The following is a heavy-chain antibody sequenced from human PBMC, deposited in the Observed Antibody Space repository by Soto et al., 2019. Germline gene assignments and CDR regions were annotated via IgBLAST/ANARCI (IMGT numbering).Heavy chain of an antibody. CDR1: GFTFSSYS. CDR2: ISSGSATI. J-gene: IGHJ2*01. V-gene: IGHV3-48*02. CDR3: ARDSASYSSSSGSYWYFDL. Sequence: EVQLVESGGGLVQPGGSLRLSCAASGFTFSSYSMNWVRQAPGKGLEWVSYISSGSATIYYADSVKGRFTISRDNAKNSLYLYMNSLRDEDTAVYYCARDSASYSSSSGSYWYFDLWGRGTLVTVSS. D-gene: IGHD6-6*01.